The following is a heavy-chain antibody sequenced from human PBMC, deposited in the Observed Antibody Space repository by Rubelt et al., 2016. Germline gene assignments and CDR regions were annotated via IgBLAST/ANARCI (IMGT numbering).Heavy chain of an antibody. CDR3: ARDHSSGWYLEGFFDY. Sequence: QVQLQESGPGLVKPSETPSLTCTVSGYSISSGYYWGWIRQPPGKGLEWIGSIYHSGSTYYNPSLKSRVTISVETSKNQFSLKLRSVTAADTAVYYCARDHSSGWYLEGFFDYWGQGTLVTVSS. J-gene: IGHJ4*02. CDR2: IYHSGST. CDR1: GYSISSGYY. V-gene: IGHV4-38-2*02. D-gene: IGHD6-19*01.